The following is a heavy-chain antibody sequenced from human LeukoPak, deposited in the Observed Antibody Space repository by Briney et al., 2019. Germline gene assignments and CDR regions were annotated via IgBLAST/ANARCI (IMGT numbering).Heavy chain of an antibody. CDR3: ARVVRRVNWFDP. J-gene: IGHJ5*02. D-gene: IGHD3-10*01. V-gene: IGHV1-8*01. CDR1: GYTFTSYD. CDR2: MNPNSGNT. Sequence: ASVKVSCKASGYTFTSYDINWVRQATGQGLEWMGWMNPNSGNTGYAQKFQGRVTMTRNTSISTAYMELSSLRSEDTAVYYCARVVRRVNWFDPWGQGTLVTVSS.